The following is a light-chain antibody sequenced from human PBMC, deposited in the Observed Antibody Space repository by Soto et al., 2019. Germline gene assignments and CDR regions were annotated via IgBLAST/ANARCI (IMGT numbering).Light chain of an antibody. CDR2: GVT. CDR3: SSFTTNYSYV. J-gene: IGLJ1*01. V-gene: IGLV2-14*01. Sequence: QSALTQPASVSGSPGQSITISCTGTGSDIGAYNYVSWYQQHPGKAPKLIIYGVTHRPSGVSTRFSASTSAYTASLTISGLLDEDEDDYYCSSFTTNYSYVFGPGTKLTVL. CDR1: GSDIGAYNY.